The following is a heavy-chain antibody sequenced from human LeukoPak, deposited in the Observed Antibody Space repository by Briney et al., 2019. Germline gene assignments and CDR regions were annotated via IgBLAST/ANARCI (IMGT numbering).Heavy chain of an antibody. CDR1: GGSISGYF. D-gene: IGHD2-2*01. CDR2: IYSTGTT. V-gene: IGHV4-4*09. Sequence: SETLSLTCTVSGGSISGYFWSWIRQPLGKGPEWIGYIYSTGTTNYSPSLSSRVTISVDTSKNQLSLNLRFVTATDTAVYHCARHNPPPTGFCSGTSCFMSGSQYFYMDVWGKGTSVTVS. CDR3: ARHNPPPTGFCSGTSCFMSGSQYFYMDV. J-gene: IGHJ6*03.